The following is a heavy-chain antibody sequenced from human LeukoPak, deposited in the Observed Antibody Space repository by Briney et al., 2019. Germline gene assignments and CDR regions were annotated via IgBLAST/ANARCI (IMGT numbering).Heavy chain of an antibody. CDR3: ASSGGSFDTFDI. CDR2: IYSGGST. Sequence: GGSLRVFCAASGFTVTSNYMSWVRQAPGKGLEWVSVIYSGGSTYYADSVKGRFTISRDNSKNTLYLQMNSLRAEDTAVYYCASSGGSFDTFDIWGQGTMVTVSS. V-gene: IGHV3-53*01. D-gene: IGHD2-15*01. CDR1: GFTVTSNY. J-gene: IGHJ3*02.